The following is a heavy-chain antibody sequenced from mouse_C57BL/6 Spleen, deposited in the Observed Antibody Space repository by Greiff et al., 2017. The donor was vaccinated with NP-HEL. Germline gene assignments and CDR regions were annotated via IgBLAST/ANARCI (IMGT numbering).Heavy chain of an antibody. CDR2: IYPGDGDT. V-gene: IGHV1-80*01. CDR1: GYAFSSYW. D-gene: IGHD1-1*01. Sequence: VQLQESGAELVKPGASVKISCKASGYAFSSYWMNWVKQRPGKGLEWIGQIYPGDGDTNYNGKFKGKATLTADKSSSTAYMQRSSLTSEDSAVYVWARDGSSYGYAMDYWGQGTSVTVSS. J-gene: IGHJ4*01. CDR3: ARDGSSYGYAMDY.